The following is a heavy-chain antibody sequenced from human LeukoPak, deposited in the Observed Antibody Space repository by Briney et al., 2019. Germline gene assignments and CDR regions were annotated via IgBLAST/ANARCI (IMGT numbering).Heavy chain of an antibody. D-gene: IGHD4-11*01. CDR1: GFTFSSYW. J-gene: IGHJ4*02. V-gene: IGHV3-7*01. Sequence: GGSLRLSCAASGFTFSSYWMSWVRQAPGKGLGWVANIKQDGSEKYYVDSVKGRFTISRDNAKNSLYLQMNSLRAEDTAVYYCARARKTKQTNSNYDYWGQGTLVTVSS. CDR3: ARARKTKQTNSNYDY. CDR2: IKQDGSEK.